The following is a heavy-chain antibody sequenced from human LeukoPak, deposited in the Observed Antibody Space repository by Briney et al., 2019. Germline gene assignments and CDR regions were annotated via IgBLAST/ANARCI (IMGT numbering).Heavy chain of an antibody. D-gene: IGHD2-2*01. CDR1: GFTFSSYW. CDR3: AKDLLCSSTSCYGTGYFDS. V-gene: IGHV3-23*01. J-gene: IGHJ4*02. CDR2: ISGSGVGT. Sequence: PGGSLRLSCAASGFTFSSYWMHWVRQAPGKGLEWVSGISGSGVGTYYADSVKGRFTISRDNSKNTLYLQMNSLRAEDTAVYYCAKDLLCSSTSCYGTGYFDSWGQGALVTVSS.